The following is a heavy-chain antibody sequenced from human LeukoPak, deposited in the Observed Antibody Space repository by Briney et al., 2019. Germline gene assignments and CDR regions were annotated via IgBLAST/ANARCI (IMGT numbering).Heavy chain of an antibody. J-gene: IGHJ4*02. CDR3: ARTYYYDSSGYSNPGGY. V-gene: IGHV3-30-3*01. Sequence: GRSLRLSCEASGFTFSSYAMHWVRQAPGKGLESLPLISYDGSNKYYADSVKRRFTISRDNSKNTLCLQMNSLRAEDTAVYYCARTYYYDSSGYSNPGGYWGQGTLVTVSS. CDR1: GFTFSSYA. CDR2: ISYDGSNK. D-gene: IGHD3-22*01.